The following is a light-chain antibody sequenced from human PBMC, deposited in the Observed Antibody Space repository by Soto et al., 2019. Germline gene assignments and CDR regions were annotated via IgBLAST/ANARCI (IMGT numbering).Light chain of an antibody. CDR3: QQYGSSLTWT. CDR2: GAS. Sequence: EIVLTQSPGTLSLSPGERATLSCRASQSVSSSYLAWYQQKPGQAPRLLIYGASSRATGIPDRFSGSWSGTDVTLTISRLEREDFAVYYCQQYGSSLTWTFGQGTKVEIK. V-gene: IGKV3-20*01. J-gene: IGKJ1*01. CDR1: QSVSSSY.